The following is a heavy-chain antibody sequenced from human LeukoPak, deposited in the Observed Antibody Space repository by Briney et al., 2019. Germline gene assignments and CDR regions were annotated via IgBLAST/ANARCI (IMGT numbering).Heavy chain of an antibody. CDR3: AGSWYFDY. CDR2: ISWNSGSI. J-gene: IGHJ4*02. CDR1: GFTFDDYA. Sequence: GGSLRLSCAASGFTFDDYAMHWVRQAPGKGLEWVSGISWNSGSIGHADSVKGRFTISRDNAKNSLYLQMNSLRAEDTALYYCAGSWYFDYWGQGTLVTVSS. V-gene: IGHV3-9*01. D-gene: IGHD6-13*01.